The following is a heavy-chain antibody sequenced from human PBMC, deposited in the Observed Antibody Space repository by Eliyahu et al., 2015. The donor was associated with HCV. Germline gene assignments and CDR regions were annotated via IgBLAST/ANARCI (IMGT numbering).Heavy chain of an antibody. V-gene: IGHV3-23*01. CDR2: ISGTGGST. Sequence: EVQLLESGGGLVQPGGSLRXSCAAXGFTXSXXAMSWVRQAPGKGLXWVSVISGTGGSTYYADSVKGRLAISRDNSKNTLYLQMNSLRAEDTAIYYCAKGSSGYYYDNWFDPWGQGTLVTVSS. D-gene: IGHD3-22*01. CDR1: GFTXSXXA. J-gene: IGHJ5*02. CDR3: AKGSSGYYYDNWFDP.